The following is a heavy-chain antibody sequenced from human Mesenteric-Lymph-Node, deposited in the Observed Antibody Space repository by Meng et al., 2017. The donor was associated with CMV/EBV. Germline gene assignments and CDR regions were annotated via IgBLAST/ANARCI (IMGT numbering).Heavy chain of an antibody. CDR2: IKQDGSEK. V-gene: IGHV3-7*01. CDR3: ARVTGAVFDY. Sequence: GESLKISCAASGFTFSSYWMSWVRQAPGKGLEWVANIKQDGSEKYYVDSVKGRFTISRDNAKNPLYLQMNSLRAEDTAVYYCARVTGAVFDYWGQGTLVTVSS. J-gene: IGHJ4*02. D-gene: IGHD1-26*01. CDR1: GFTFSSYW.